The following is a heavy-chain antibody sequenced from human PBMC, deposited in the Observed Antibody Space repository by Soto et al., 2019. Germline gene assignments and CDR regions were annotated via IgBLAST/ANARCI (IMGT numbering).Heavy chain of an antibody. CDR3: ARAILANPWFDP. CDR1: GASITSTNW. CDR2: IFRGGST. D-gene: IGHD2-2*02. J-gene: IGHJ5*02. V-gene: IGHV4-4*02. Sequence: QVQLQESGPGLVRPSETLSLTCAVSGASITSTNWWSWVRQPPGKGLEWIGGIFRGGSTNYNRSLKSRVTLSVDKSKNQFSLRLTSVTAADTAVYYCARAILANPWFDPWGQGTLVSVYS.